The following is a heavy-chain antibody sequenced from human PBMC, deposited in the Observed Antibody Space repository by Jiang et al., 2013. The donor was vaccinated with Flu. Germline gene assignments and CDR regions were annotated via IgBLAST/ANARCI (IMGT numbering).Heavy chain of an antibody. CDR2: IYFSGTT. CDR1: GDSINSNNYY. V-gene: IGHV4-39*07. J-gene: IGHJ4*02. CDR3: ARNVMTTVTQFFDY. D-gene: IGHD4-17*01. Sequence: GLVKPSETLSLTCSVFGDSINSNNYYWGWIRQAPGQGLEWVGSIYFSGTTYQNPSLKSRVTMSLDTSKNQFSLKLRSVTAADTAVYFCARNVMTTVTQFFDYWGPGNPDHRLL.